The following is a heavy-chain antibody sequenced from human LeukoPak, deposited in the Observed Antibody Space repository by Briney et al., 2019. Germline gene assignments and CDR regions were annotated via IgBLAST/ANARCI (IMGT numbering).Heavy chain of an antibody. J-gene: IGHJ4*02. CDR1: GYTFTSYY. CDR3: ARVSSGWQTDY. V-gene: IGHV1-46*01. Sequence: ASVKVSCKTSGYTFTSYYMSWVRQAPGQGLEWMGIINPSGGTTSYAQKFQGRVTMSRDTSTSTIYMELSSLRSEDTAVYYCARVSSGWQTDYWGQGTLVTVSS. CDR2: INPSGGTT. D-gene: IGHD6-19*01.